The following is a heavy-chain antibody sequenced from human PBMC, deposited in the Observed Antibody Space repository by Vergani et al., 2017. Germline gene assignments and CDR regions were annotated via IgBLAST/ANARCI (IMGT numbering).Heavy chain of an antibody. J-gene: IGHJ6*02. CDR3: ARDRVAAPDYYYYGMDV. CDR1: GGSISSYY. V-gene: IGHV4-59*01. CDR2: IDYSGST. D-gene: IGHD2-15*01. Sequence: QVQLQESGPGLVKPSETLSLTCTVSGGSISSYYWRWIRQPPGKGLEWIGYIDYSGSTNYNPSLKGRVTISVDTSKNQFSLELSSVPAADTAVYYCARDRVAAPDYYYYGMDVWGQGTTVTVSS.